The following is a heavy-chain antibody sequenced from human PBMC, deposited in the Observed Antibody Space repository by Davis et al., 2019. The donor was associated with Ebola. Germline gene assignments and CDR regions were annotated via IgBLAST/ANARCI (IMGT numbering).Heavy chain of an antibody. J-gene: IGHJ4*02. Sequence: MPSETLSLTCAVFGGSFSDYYWTWIRQPPGKGLEWIGEINHTGSTSYNPSLKSRVTISVNTSKNQFSLKLSSVTAADTAVYYCASLLTYYYGSGIYSSPYYFDYWGQGTLVTVSS. CDR3: ASLLTYYYGSGIYSSPYYFDY. CDR1: GGSFSDYY. D-gene: IGHD3-10*01. V-gene: IGHV4-34*01. CDR2: INHTGST.